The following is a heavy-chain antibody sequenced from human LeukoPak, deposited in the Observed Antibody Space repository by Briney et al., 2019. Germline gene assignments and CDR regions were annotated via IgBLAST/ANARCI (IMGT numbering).Heavy chain of an antibody. CDR1: GGSISSSSYY. CDR2: IYYSGST. D-gene: IGHD6-13*01. J-gene: IGHJ4*02. CDR3: EKPLSSRIVY. V-gene: IGHV4-39*07. Sequence: SETLSLTCTVSGGSISSSSYYWGWIRQPPGKGLEWIGSIYYSGSTYYNPSLKSRVTISVDTSKNQFSLKLSSVTAADTAVYYCEKPLSSRIVYWGQGALVTVSS.